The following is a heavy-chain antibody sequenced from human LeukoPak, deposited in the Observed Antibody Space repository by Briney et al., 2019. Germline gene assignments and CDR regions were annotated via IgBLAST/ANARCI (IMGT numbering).Heavy chain of an antibody. D-gene: IGHD2-2*01. Sequence: GASVKVSCKASGYTFTSYGISWVRQAPGQGLELMGWISAYNGNTNYAQKLQGRVTMTTDTSTSTAYMKLRSLRSDDTAVYYGARDREYCSSTSCYSSSGYFDLWGRGTLVTVSS. CDR2: ISAYNGNT. J-gene: IGHJ2*01. CDR3: ARDREYCSSTSCYSSSGYFDL. CDR1: GYTFTSYG. V-gene: IGHV1-18*01.